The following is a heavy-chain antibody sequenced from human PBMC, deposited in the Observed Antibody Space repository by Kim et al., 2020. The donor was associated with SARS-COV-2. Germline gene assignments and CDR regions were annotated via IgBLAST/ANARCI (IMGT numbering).Heavy chain of an antibody. J-gene: IGHJ4*02. CDR3: ARVSYYDSSGYYYFDY. Sequence: GGSLRLSCAASGFTFSSYSMNWVRQAPGKGLEWVSSISSSSSYIYYADSVKGRFTISRDNAKNSLYLQMNSLRAEDTAVYYCARVSYYDSSGYYYFDYWGQGTLVTVSS. V-gene: IGHV3-21*01. CDR2: ISSSSSYI. D-gene: IGHD3-22*01. CDR1: GFTFSSYS.